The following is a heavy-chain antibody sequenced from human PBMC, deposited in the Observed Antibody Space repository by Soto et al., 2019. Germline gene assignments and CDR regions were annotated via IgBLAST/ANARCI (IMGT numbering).Heavy chain of an antibody. D-gene: IGHD6-13*01. J-gene: IGHJ6*02. CDR2: IRSKSNNYAT. Sequence: EVQLVESGGGLVQPGGSRKLSCGASGFTFSGSAMHWVRQASGKGLEWIGRIRSKSNNYATAYAASVKGRFTISRDDSRNTAYLQMSSLKTEDTAVYYCARQTIAPPGQGGRYYGLDVWGQGTTVTVSS. V-gene: IGHV3-73*02. CDR1: GFTFSGSA. CDR3: ARQTIAPPGQGGRYYGLDV.